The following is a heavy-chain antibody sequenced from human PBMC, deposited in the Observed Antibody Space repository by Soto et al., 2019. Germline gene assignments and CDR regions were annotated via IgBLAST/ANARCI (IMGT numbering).Heavy chain of an antibody. J-gene: IGHJ4*02. V-gene: IGHV3-30-3*01. Sequence: QVQLVESGGGVVQPGRSLRLSCAASGFTFSRYAMHWVRQAPGQGLEWVAVISYDGSNKYYADSVKGRFTISRDNSKNTLYLQMNSLRAEDTAVYYCARDPGELWSQRGYYFDYWGQGTLVTVSS. D-gene: IGHD5-18*01. CDR3: ARDPGELWSQRGYYFDY. CDR1: GFTFSRYA. CDR2: ISYDGSNK.